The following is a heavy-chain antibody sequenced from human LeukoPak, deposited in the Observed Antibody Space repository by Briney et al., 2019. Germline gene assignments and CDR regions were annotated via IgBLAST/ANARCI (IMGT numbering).Heavy chain of an antibody. J-gene: IGHJ4*02. V-gene: IGHV3-15*01. Sequence: GGSLRLSCAASGFTFSNAWMTWVRQAPGKGLEWVGRIKSKTDDGTTDYAAPVKGRFTISRDDSKNTLYLQVSSLKIEDTAVYYCATNRQSAGASVFHYWGQGTLVTVSS. CDR3: ATNRQSAGASVFHY. D-gene: IGHD1-26*01. CDR1: GFTFSNAW. CDR2: IKSKTDDGTT.